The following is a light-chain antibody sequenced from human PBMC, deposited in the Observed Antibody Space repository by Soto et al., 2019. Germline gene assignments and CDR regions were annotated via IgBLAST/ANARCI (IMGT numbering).Light chain of an antibody. CDR3: QQYNNWPLWT. CDR1: QSVSSN. Sequence: EIVMTQSPATLSVSPGERATLSCRASQSVSSNLAWYQQKPGQAPRLLIYGASTRATGIPARFSGSGSGTEFTFTISSLQSEDFAVYYCQQYNNWPLWTFGQWTKVEIK. J-gene: IGKJ1*01. CDR2: GAS. V-gene: IGKV3-15*01.